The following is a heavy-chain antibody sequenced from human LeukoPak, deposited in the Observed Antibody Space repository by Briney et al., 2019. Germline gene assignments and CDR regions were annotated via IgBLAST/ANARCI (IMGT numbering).Heavy chain of an antibody. J-gene: IGHJ5*02. V-gene: IGHV3-74*01. D-gene: IGHD3-10*01. CDR2: IKTDGSRT. Sequence: GSLRLSCEASGFTFTSHYMQWVRQAPGKGLVWVSGIKTDGSRTRYADSVKGRFTISRDNAKNTLYLQMNSLRAEDTAVYYCAREHGVYGLDNWFDPWGQGTLVTVSS. CDR1: GFTFTSHY. CDR3: AREHGVYGLDNWFDP.